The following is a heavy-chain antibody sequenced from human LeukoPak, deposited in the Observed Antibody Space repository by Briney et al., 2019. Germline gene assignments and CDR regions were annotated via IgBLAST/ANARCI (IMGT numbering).Heavy chain of an antibody. Sequence: GRSLRLSCAASGFTFDDYAMHWVRQAPGKGLEWVSGISWNSGSIGNPDSVKGRFTISRDNAKNSLYLQRNSLRAEDTALYYCAKDIAEVAAVASTGFDYWGEGTVVTVSS. V-gene: IGHV3-9*01. CDR3: AKDIAEVAAVASTGFDY. CDR2: ISWNSGSI. J-gene: IGHJ4*02. CDR1: GFTFDDYA. D-gene: IGHD6-19*01.